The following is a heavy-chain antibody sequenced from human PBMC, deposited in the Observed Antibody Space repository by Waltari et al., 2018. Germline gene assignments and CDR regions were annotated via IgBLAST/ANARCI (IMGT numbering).Heavy chain of an antibody. CDR3: VREDDRGASYF. CDR1: GFPFSTYE. D-gene: IGHD3-9*01. V-gene: IGHV3-48*03. Sequence: EVRLVESGGGLVQPGGSLRLSCAASGFPFSTYEMHWVRQAPGKGLEWISYISPTATTLYADSVKGRFTISRDNARSSLFLQMNNLRVEDTAVYFCVREDDRGASYFWGQGALVTVSS. J-gene: IGHJ4*02. CDR2: ISPTATT.